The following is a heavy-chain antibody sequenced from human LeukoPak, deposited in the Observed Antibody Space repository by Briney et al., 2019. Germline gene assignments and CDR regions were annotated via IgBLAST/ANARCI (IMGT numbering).Heavy chain of an antibody. CDR3: ARGVPAAMDDYYYYMDV. CDR2: IIPIFGTA. Sequence: ASVKVSCKASGGTFNSYAISWVRQAPGQGLEWMGGIIPIFGTANYAQKFQGRVTITTDESTSTAYMELSSLRSEDTAVYYCARGVPAAMDDYYYYMDVWGKGTTVTVS. J-gene: IGHJ6*03. CDR1: GGTFNSYA. V-gene: IGHV1-69*05. D-gene: IGHD2-2*01.